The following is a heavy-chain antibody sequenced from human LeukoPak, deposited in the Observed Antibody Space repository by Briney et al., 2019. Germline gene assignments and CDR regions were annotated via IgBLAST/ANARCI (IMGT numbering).Heavy chain of an antibody. Sequence: PGGSLRLPCAASGFNFSNYAMTWVRQAPGKGLDWVSSISGSGRSTYYADSVKGRFTISRDNSNNTLYLQVNNLKAEDTAMYFCAKVRGSRAYNWFDPWGQGTLVTVSS. CDR3: AKVRGSRAYNWFDP. J-gene: IGHJ5*02. CDR1: GFNFSNYA. CDR2: ISGSGRST. D-gene: IGHD6-13*01. V-gene: IGHV3-23*01.